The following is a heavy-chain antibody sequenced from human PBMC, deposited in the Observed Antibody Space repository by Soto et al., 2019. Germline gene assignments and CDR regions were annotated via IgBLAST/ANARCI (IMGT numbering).Heavy chain of an antibody. CDR3: ARANDYIWGSYHYFDY. D-gene: IGHD3-16*01. CDR2: IYHSGST. CDR1: SGSISSSNW. V-gene: IGHV4-4*02. J-gene: IGHJ4*02. Sequence: SETLSLTCAVSSGSISSSNWWSWVRQPPGKGLEWIGEIYHSGSTNYNPSLKSRVTISVDKSENQFSLKLSSVTAADTAVYYCARANDYIWGSYHYFDYWGQGTLVTVSS.